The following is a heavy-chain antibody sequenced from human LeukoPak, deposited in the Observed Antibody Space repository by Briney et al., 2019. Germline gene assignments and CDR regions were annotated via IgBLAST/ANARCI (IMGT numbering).Heavy chain of an antibody. V-gene: IGHV1-18*01. D-gene: IGHD1-26*01. Sequence: ASVKVSCKASGYTFTSYGFSWVRQAPGQGLEWMGWISAYNGNTNYAQNLQGRVTMTTDTSTCTAYMELRSLRSDDTAVYYCAKLSAWDNDAFDIWGQGTMVTVSS. J-gene: IGHJ3*02. CDR3: AKLSAWDNDAFDI. CDR1: GYTFTSYG. CDR2: ISAYNGNT.